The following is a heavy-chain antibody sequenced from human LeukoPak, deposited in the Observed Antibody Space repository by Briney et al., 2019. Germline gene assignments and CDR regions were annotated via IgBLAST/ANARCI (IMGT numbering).Heavy chain of an antibody. CDR2: IYYSGST. Sequence: SETLSLTCTVSGGSISSYYWSWIRQPPEKGLEWIGYIYYSGSTNYNPSLKSRVTISVDTSKNQFSLKLSSVTAADTAVYYCASDSSGHARAEYFQHWGQGTLVTVSS. V-gene: IGHV4-59*01. D-gene: IGHD3-22*01. J-gene: IGHJ1*01. CDR1: GGSISSYY. CDR3: ASDSSGHARAEYFQH.